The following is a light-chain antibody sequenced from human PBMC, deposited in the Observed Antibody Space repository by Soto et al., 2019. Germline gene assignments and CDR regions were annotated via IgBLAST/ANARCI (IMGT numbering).Light chain of an antibody. CDR3: QLYGTSFRVT. Sequence: EIVLTQSPGTLSLSPGERATLSCRASQSVSSAYLAWYQQKHGQAPRLLLYGASSRATGIPDRFSGSESGIDFTITIRRLEPEDFAVYHCQLYGTSFRVTFGTGTKVDVQ. CDR2: GAS. CDR1: QSVSSAY. V-gene: IGKV3-20*01. J-gene: IGKJ3*01.